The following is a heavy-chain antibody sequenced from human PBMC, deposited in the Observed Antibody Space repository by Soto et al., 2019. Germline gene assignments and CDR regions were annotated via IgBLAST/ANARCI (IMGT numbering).Heavy chain of an antibody. CDR2: LSWNSGSI. D-gene: IGHD3-3*01. CDR3: VKDKGHITIFGEGWGLAV. Sequence: EVQLVESGGGLVQPGRSLRLSCDASGFTFDDYSMHWVRQGPGKGLEWVSGLSWNSGSIGYADSVKGRFTISRDNAKNSLYLQMNSLRPEDTALYYCVKDKGHITIFGEGWGLAVWGQGTAVTVSS. J-gene: IGHJ6*02. V-gene: IGHV3-9*01. CDR1: GFTFDDYS.